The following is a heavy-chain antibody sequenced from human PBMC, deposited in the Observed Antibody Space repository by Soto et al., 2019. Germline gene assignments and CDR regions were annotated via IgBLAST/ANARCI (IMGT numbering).Heavy chain of an antibody. J-gene: IGHJ4*02. Sequence: ASVKVSCKASGYTFTSYAMHWVRQAPGQRLEWMGWINAYSGNTIYTQRFKGRLTMATDTSTGTAYMELRSLRSDDTAVYYCARDFYQSSGYCDYWGQGTLVTVPQ. CDR2: INAYSGNT. CDR1: GYTFTSYA. V-gene: IGHV1-3*01. D-gene: IGHD3-22*01. CDR3: ARDFYQSSGYCDY.